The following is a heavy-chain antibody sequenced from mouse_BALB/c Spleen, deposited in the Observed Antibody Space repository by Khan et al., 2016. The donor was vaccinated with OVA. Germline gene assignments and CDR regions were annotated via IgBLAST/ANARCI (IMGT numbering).Heavy chain of an antibody. CDR3: ARAGYCNPFAY. D-gene: IGHD2-1*01. V-gene: IGHV1S81*02. CDR2: INPSNGGA. Sequence: QVQLQQSGAELVKPGASVKISCKASGYTFTSYYMYWVKQRPGQGLEWIGGINPSNGGAHFNEKFKNKATLTVDKSSSTAYMQLSSLTSEDSAVYYCARAGYCNPFAYWGQGTLVTVSA. CDR1: GYTFTSYY. J-gene: IGHJ3*01.